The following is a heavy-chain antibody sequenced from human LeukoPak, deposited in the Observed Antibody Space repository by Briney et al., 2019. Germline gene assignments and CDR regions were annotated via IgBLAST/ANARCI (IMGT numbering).Heavy chain of an antibody. Sequence: SETLSLTCAVYGGSFSDYYWSWIRQLPGKGLEWIGEINHSGSTNYNPSLKSRVTISVDTSKNQFSLKLSSLTAADAAIYYCARAYNGYDSPWGQGTLVTVSS. J-gene: IGHJ5*02. CDR3: ARAYNGYDSP. D-gene: IGHD5-12*01. V-gene: IGHV4-34*01. CDR2: INHSGST. CDR1: GGSFSDYY.